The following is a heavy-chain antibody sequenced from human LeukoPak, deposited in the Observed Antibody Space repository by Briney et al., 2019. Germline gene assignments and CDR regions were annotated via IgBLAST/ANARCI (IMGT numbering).Heavy chain of an antibody. Sequence: PGASLRLSCAASGFTFSSYAMSWVRQAPGKGLEWVSAISGSGGSTYYADSVKGRFTISRDNSKNTLYLQMNSLRAEDTAVYYCAKDNYYDSSGYYTSWYYFDYWGQGTPVTVSS. D-gene: IGHD3-22*01. V-gene: IGHV3-23*01. CDR2: ISGSGGST. J-gene: IGHJ4*02. CDR3: AKDNYYDSSGYYTSWYYFDY. CDR1: GFTFSSYA.